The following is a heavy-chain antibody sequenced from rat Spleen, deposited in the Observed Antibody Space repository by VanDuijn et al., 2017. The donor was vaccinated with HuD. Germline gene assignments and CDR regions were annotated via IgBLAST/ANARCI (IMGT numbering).Heavy chain of an antibody. J-gene: IGHJ2*01. Sequence: EVQLVESGGGFVRPGRSMKLSCAASGFIFIDYYMAWIRQAPKKGLEWVASISYEGSGTYYGDSVKGRFTISRDNAKSTLYLQMDSLRSEDTATYYCARETGYNSYFDYWGQGVMVTVSS. CDR1: GFIFIDYY. CDR2: ISYEGSGT. D-gene: IGHD1-4*01. CDR3: ARETGYNSYFDY. V-gene: IGHV5-22*01.